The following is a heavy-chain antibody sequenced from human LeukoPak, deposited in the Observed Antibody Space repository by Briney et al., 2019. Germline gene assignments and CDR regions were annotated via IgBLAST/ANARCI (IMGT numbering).Heavy chain of an antibody. CDR1: GLAFSSSA. J-gene: IGHJ3*02. CDR3: ARGRDHAFDI. CDR2: SSASSSDV. V-gene: IGHV3-48*01. Sequence: GGSLRLPCAASGLAFSSSAMNWDRETPGKGLEWLSYSSASSSDVYYADSVKGRFTISRDNAKSSLYLQMNSLTAEDTAIYFCARGRDHAFDIWGQGTRVTVSS.